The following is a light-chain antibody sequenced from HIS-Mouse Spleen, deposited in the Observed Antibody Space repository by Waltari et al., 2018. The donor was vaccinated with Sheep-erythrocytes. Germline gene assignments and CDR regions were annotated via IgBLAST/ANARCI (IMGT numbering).Light chain of an antibody. Sequence: QSALTQPASVSGSPGQSITISCTGTSSDVGSYNLVSWYQQHPGKAPKLRIYEGSKRPSGVSNRCSGSKSSNTASLTISGLQAEDEADYYCCSYAGSSTWVFGGGTKLTVL. V-gene: IGLV2-23*01. J-gene: IGLJ3*02. CDR2: EGS. CDR1: SSDVGSYNL. CDR3: CSYAGSSTWV.